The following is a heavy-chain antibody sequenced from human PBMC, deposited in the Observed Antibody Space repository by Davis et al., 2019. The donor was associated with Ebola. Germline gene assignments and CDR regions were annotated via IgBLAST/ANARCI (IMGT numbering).Heavy chain of an antibody. D-gene: IGHD3-22*01. V-gene: IGHV3-23*01. CDR1: GFTFSSYA. Sequence: GESLKISCAASGFTFSSYAMSWVRQAPGKGLEWVAAITNRGGSAYYADSVKGRFALSRDNSKKTVYLQLNSLRVGDTAVYFCARSPTYFPYDIDYWGQGKEVIVSS. CDR2: ITNRGGSA. CDR3: ARSPTYFPYDIDY. J-gene: IGHJ4*02.